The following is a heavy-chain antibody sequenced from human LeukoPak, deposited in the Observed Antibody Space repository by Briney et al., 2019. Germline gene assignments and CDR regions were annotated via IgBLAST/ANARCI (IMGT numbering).Heavy chain of an antibody. J-gene: IGHJ4*02. CDR3: ARGAWWDFWSGYLSSFDY. V-gene: IGHV4-34*01. Sequence: PSETLSLTCAVYGGSFSGYYWSWIRQPPGKGLEWIGEINHSGSTNYNPSLKSRVTISVDTSKNQFSLKLSSVTAADTAVYYCARGAWWDFWSGYLSSFDYWGQGTLVTVSS. CDR2: INHSGST. CDR1: GGSFSGYY. D-gene: IGHD3-3*01.